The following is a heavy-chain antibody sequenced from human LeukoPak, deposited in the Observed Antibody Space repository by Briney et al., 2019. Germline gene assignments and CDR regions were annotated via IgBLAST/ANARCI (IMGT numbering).Heavy chain of an antibody. D-gene: IGHD3-3*01. CDR2: ISHRGST. J-gene: IGHJ4*02. CDR1: GGSFSDYY. CDR3: ARAIRFLEWLSN. V-gene: IGHV4-34*01. Sequence: PSETLSLTCTVYGGSFSDYYWSWIRQPPGKGLEWVGEISHRGSTNYGPSLKSRVTISGDTSKNQFSLKLSSVTAADTAVYYCARAIRFLEWLSNWGQGTLVTVSS.